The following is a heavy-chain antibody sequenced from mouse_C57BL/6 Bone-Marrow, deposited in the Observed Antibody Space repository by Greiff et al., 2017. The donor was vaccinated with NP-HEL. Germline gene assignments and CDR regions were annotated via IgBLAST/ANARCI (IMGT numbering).Heavy chain of an antibody. V-gene: IGHV1-54*01. CDR1: GYAFTNYL. CDR3: ARRNYDYGELYWYFDV. J-gene: IGHJ1*03. Sequence: QVQLQQSGAELVRPGTSVKVSCKASGYAFTNYLIEWVKQRPGQGLEWIGVINPGSGGTNYNEKFKGKATLTADKSSSTAYMQLSSLTSEDSAVYFCARRNYDYGELYWYFDVWGTGTTVTVSS. CDR2: INPGSGGT. D-gene: IGHD2-4*01.